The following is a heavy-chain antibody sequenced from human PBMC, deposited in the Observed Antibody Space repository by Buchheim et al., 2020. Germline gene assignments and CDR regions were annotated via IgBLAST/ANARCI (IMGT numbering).Heavy chain of an antibody. J-gene: IGHJ4*02. CDR1: GFTFSSYW. CDR3: ARRYHGDNYYDSSGYYYYFDY. D-gene: IGHD3-22*01. Sequence: EVQLVESGGGLVQPGGSLRLSCAASGFTFSSYWMSWVRQAPGKGLEWVANIKQDGSEKYYVDSVKGRFTISRANAKNSLYLQMNSLRAEDTAVYYCARRYHGDNYYDSSGYYYYFDYWGQGTL. V-gene: IGHV3-7*01. CDR2: IKQDGSEK.